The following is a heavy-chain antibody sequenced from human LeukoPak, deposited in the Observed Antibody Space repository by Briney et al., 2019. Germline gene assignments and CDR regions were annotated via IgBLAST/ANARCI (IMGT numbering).Heavy chain of an antibody. Sequence: SETLSLTGAVYGGSFSGYYWSWIRQPPGKGLEWIGEINHSGSTNSNPSLKSRATISVDTSKNHSSRKLSSWTAADTAVYYWARVVVRGVISCNYYGMDVWGQGTTVTVPS. J-gene: IGHJ6*01. V-gene: IGHV4-34*01. D-gene: IGHD3-10*01. CDR1: GGSFSGYY. CDR3: ARVVVRGVISCNYYGMDV. CDR2: INHSGST.